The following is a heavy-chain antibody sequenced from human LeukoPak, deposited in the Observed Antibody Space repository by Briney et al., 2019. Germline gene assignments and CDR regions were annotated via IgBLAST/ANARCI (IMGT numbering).Heavy chain of an antibody. Sequence: EGSLRLSCAASGFTFSSYGMNWVRQAPGKGLEWVSYIRTSSSTTYYADSVKGRFTISRDNANNSLYLQMSSLRPEDTAVYYCAREYSSSSGRAFDIWGQGTMVTVSS. CDR1: GFTFSSYG. D-gene: IGHD6-6*01. V-gene: IGHV3-48*01. CDR3: AREYSSSSGRAFDI. CDR2: IRTSSSTT. J-gene: IGHJ3*02.